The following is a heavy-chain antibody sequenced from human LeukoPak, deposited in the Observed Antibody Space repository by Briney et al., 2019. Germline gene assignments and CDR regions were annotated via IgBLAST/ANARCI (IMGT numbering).Heavy chain of an antibody. J-gene: IGHJ6*03. D-gene: IGHD2-15*01. CDR2: VFHSGNT. CDR3: ARQIVGTSWHCYYSYIDV. V-gene: IGHV4-39*01. Sequence: PSETLSLTCSVSGGSISSSLYHWGWLRQPPGKGLEWIGNVFHSGNTYSSPSLQSRVAFSVDTSKNQFSLKLTSVTATDTAVYYCARQIVGTSWHCYYSYIDVWGKGTSVSVS. CDR1: GGSISSSLYH.